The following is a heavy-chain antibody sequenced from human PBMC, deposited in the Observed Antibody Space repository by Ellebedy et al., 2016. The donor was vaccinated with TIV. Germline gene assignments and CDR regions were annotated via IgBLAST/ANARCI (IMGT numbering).Heavy chain of an antibody. CDR2: IYYSGST. CDR1: GGSISSTSYY. J-gene: IGHJ4*02. Sequence: SETLSLTCTVSGGSISSTSYYWGWIRQPPGKGLEWIAGIYYSGSTYHNPSLRSRVTISVDTSKNQFSLKLSSVTAADTAVYYCARHSTMVRGGLPDYWGQGTPVTVSS. CDR3: ARHSTMVRGGLPDY. D-gene: IGHD3-10*01. V-gene: IGHV4-39*01.